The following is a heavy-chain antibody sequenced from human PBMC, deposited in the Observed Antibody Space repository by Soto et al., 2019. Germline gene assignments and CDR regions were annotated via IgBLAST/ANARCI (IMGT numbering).Heavy chain of an antibody. D-gene: IGHD3-22*01. V-gene: IGHV4-59*01. CDR3: AREDGTGYCDY. Sequence: QVQLQESGPGLVKSSETLSLTCTVSGGSIRSYYWSWIRQPPGKGLEWIGYSYHSGSTNYNPSLKSRVTISVDTSKNQFSLKLSSVTAADTAVYYCAREDGTGYCDYWGQGTLVTVSS. J-gene: IGHJ4*02. CDR1: GGSIRSYY. CDR2: SYHSGST.